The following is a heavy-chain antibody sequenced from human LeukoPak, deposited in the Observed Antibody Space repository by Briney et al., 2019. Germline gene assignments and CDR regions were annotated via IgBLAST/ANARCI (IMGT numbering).Heavy chain of an antibody. CDR1: GYTFTSYD. V-gene: IGHV1-8*01. D-gene: IGHD1/OR15-1a*01. Sequence: ASVKVSCKASGYTFTSYDINWVRQATGQGLEWMGWMNPNSGNTGYAQKFQGRVTMTRNTSISTAYMELSSLRSEDTAVYYCGRPPVEQTACPAPGGKGTLVTVSS. CDR3: GRPPVEQTACPAP. J-gene: IGHJ5*02. CDR2: MNPNSGNT.